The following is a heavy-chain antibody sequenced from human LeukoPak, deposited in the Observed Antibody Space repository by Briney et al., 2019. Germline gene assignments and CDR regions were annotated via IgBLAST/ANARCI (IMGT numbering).Heavy chain of an antibody. Sequence: SVKVSCKASGGTFSTNAISWVRQAPGQGLEWMGGLIPIFGTAHYAQSLQGRVTITTDESTSTAYMVLSSLRSDDTAVYYCARGGGPYESTGFFAGPFDYWGQGTLVTVSS. CDR3: ARGGGPYESTGFFAGPFDY. J-gene: IGHJ4*02. V-gene: IGHV1-69*05. CDR1: GGTFSTNA. D-gene: IGHD6-19*01. CDR2: LIPIFGTA.